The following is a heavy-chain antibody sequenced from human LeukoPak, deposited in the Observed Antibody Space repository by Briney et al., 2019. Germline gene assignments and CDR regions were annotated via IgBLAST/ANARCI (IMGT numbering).Heavy chain of an antibody. CDR2: ISAYDGNT. CDR3: ARTGGYSSSWYADY. J-gene: IGHJ4*02. D-gene: IGHD6-13*01. V-gene: IGHV1-18*01. Sequence: ASVKVSCKASGYTFTSYGISWVRQAPGQGLEWMGWISAYDGNTNYAQKLQGRVTMTTDTSTSTACMELRSLRSDDTAVYYCARTGGYSSSWYADYWGQGTLVTVSS. CDR1: GYTFTSYG.